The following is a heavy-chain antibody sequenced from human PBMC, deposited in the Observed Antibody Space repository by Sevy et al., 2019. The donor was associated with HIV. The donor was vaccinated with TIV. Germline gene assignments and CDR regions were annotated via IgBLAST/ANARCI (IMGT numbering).Heavy chain of an antibody. J-gene: IGHJ4*02. CDR3: ASVLVLVRYYFDY. CDR1: GFTFSSYS. Sequence: GGSLRLSCAASGFTFSSYSMNWVRQAPGKGLEWVSSISTSSSYIYYADSVKGRFTISRDNAKNSLYLQMNSLRAEDTAVYYCASVLVLVRYYFDYWGQGTLVTVSS. CDR2: ISTSSSYI. D-gene: IGHD2-8*02. V-gene: IGHV3-21*01.